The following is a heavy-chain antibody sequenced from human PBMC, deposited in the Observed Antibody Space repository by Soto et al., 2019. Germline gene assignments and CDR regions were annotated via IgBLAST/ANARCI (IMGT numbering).Heavy chain of an antibody. CDR2: IYYSGST. V-gene: IGHV4-59*08. J-gene: IGHJ4*02. D-gene: IGHD6-19*01. Sequence: SETLSLTCTVSGGSISSYYWSWIRQPPGKGLEWIGYIYYSGSTNYNPSLKSRVTISVDTSKNQFSLKLSSVTAADTAVYYCARRSRSGWHFDYWGQGTLVTVSS. CDR1: GGSISSYY. CDR3: ARRSRSGWHFDY.